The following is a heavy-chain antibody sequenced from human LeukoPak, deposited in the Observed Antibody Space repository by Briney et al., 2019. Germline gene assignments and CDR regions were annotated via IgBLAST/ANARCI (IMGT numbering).Heavy chain of an antibody. J-gene: IGHJ4*02. Sequence: GGTLRLSCAASGFTFSSYGMSWVPQAPGKGLEWVSAISGSGGSTYYADSVKGRFTISRDNSKTTLYLQMNSLRAEDTAVYYCAKDQGLEVRWSSYYFDYWGQGTLVSVSS. CDR2: ISGSGGST. D-gene: IGHD4-23*01. V-gene: IGHV3-23*01. CDR1: GFTFSSYG. CDR3: AKDQGLEVRWSSYYFDY.